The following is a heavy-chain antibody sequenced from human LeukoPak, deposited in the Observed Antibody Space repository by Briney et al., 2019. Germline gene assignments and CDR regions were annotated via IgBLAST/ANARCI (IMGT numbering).Heavy chain of an antibody. CDR2: IKQDGSEK. Sequence: GGSLRLSCAASGFTFSKYWMSWVRQAPGKGLEWVANIKQDGSEKYYVDSVKGRFTISRDNAKNLFYLHMNSLRAEDTAVYYCAREVVDYDSSGTHRYYYYYYMDVWGKGTTVTVSS. CDR3: AREVVDYDSSGTHRYYYYYYMDV. CDR1: GFTFSKYW. V-gene: IGHV3-7*01. D-gene: IGHD3-22*01. J-gene: IGHJ6*03.